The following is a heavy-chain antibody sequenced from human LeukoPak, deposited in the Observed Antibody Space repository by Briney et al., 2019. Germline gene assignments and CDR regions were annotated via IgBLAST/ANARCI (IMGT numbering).Heavy chain of an antibody. CDR3: ARSPRYCSGGSCKSYYYGMDV. Sequence: GGSLRLSCAASGFTFSSYWMHWVRQAPGKGLVWVSHINSGGSSTSYADSVKGRFTISRDNAKNTLYLQMNSLRAEDTAVYYCARSPRYCSGGSCKSYYYGMDVWGQGTTVIVSS. J-gene: IGHJ6*02. D-gene: IGHD2-15*01. CDR1: GFTFSSYW. V-gene: IGHV3-74*01. CDR2: INSGGSST.